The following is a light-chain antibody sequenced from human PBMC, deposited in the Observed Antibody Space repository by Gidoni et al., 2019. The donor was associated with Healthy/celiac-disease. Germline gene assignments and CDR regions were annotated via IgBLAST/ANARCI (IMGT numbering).Light chain of an antibody. Sequence: QSALTQPASVSVSPVQSITISCTGTSSDVGGYNYVSWYQQHPGKAPKLMIYDVSNRPSGVSNRFSGSKSGNTASLTISGLQAEDEADYYCSSYTSSSTVFGGGTKLTVL. V-gene: IGLV2-14*01. CDR3: SSYTSSSTV. J-gene: IGLJ2*01. CDR1: SSDVGGYNY. CDR2: DVS.